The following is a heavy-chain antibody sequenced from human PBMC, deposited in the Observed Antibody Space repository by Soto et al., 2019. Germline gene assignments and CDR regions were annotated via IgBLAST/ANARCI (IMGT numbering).Heavy chain of an antibody. J-gene: IGHJ6*03. D-gene: IGHD3-10*01. CDR3: ARDRASFALRGVIPCYYYMDV. Sequence: QVQLVQSGNEVKKPGASVKVSCKASGYTFTNFYITWVRQAPGQGLEWLGWINTFNYATNYAQKLQGRVTLTTDTSSSTAFMELRSRKSDDTAVYFCARDRASFALRGVIPCYYYMDVWGKGTTVTVSS. V-gene: IGHV1-18*01. CDR1: GYTFTNFY. CDR2: INTFNYAT.